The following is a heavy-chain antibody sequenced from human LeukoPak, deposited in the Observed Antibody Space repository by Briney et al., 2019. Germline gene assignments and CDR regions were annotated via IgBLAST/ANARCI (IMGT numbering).Heavy chain of an antibody. D-gene: IGHD6-13*01. Sequence: GNSLRLSCAASGFTFSRSGMHWVRQAPGKGLEWVAVIWYGGSNKDYADSVKGRFTISRDNAKNSLHLQMNSLRAEDTALYYCANLAAAGYFDYWGQGTLVTVSS. CDR1: GFTFSRSG. CDR2: IWYGGSNK. CDR3: ANLAAAGYFDY. J-gene: IGHJ4*02. V-gene: IGHV3-33*03.